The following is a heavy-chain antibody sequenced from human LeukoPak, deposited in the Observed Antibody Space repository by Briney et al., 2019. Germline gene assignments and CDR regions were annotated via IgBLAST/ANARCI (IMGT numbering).Heavy chain of an antibody. D-gene: IGHD3-22*01. J-gene: IGHJ3*02. Sequence: GGSLRLSCAASGFTFSSYAMSWVRQAPGKGLEWVSAISGSGGSTYYADSVKGRFTVSRDNSKNTLYLQMNSLRAEDTAVYYCASATRDYYDSSGDDASDIWGQGTMVTVSS. CDR1: GFTFSSYA. V-gene: IGHV3-23*01. CDR3: ASATRDYYDSSGDDASDI. CDR2: ISGSGGST.